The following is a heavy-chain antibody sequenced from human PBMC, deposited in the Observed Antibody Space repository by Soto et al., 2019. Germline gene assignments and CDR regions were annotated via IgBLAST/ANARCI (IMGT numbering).Heavy chain of an antibody. V-gene: IGHV3-73*01. J-gene: IGHJ6*02. D-gene: IGHD6-19*01. CDR1: GFTFSGSA. CDR2: IRSKANSYAT. Sequence: AGGSLRLSCAASGFTFSGSAMHWVRQASGKGLEWVGRIRSKANSYATAYAASVKGRFTISRDDSKNTAYLQMNSLKTEDTAVYYCTSPIAVAGITNYYYYGMDVWGQGTTVTVSS. CDR3: TSPIAVAGITNYYYYGMDV.